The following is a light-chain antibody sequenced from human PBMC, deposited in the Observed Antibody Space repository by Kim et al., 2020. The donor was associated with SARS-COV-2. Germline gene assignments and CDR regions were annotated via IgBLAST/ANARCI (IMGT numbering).Light chain of an antibody. Sequence: GQSVTISCTGTSSDVGGYNYVSWYQQHPGKAPKLMIYDVSKRPSAVPDRFSGSKSGNTASLTISGLQAEDEADYYCCSYAGSYTLVFGGGTQLTVL. CDR1: SSDVGGYNY. CDR2: DVS. J-gene: IGLJ2*01. CDR3: CSYAGSYTLV. V-gene: IGLV2-11*01.